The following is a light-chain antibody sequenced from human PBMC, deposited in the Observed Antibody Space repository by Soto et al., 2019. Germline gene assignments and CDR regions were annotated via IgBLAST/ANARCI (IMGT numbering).Light chain of an antibody. J-gene: IGLJ3*02. V-gene: IGLV1-40*01. CDR1: YSNIGAGYD. CDR3: QSYDHTLSRSL. CDR2: RNT. Sequence: QSVLTQPPSVSGAPGQGVTISCAGTYSNIGAGYDVHWYQQIPGTAPKLLIHRNTLRSSGVPDRFSGSKSGTSASLAITGLQAEDEADYYYQSYDHTLSRSLFGGGTKLTVL.